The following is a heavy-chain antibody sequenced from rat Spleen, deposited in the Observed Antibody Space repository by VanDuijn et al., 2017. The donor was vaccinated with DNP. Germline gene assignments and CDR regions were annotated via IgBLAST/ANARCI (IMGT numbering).Heavy chain of an antibody. V-gene: IGHV5-22*01. CDR3: VRWYNSGYYFDH. CDR2: ISYDGGSS. Sequence: EVQLVESGGGLVQPGRSLKLSCAASGFTFSDYYMAWVRQAPTKGLEWVAYISYDGGSSYHGDSVKGRFTISRANVKSTLYLQMNSLRSEDMATYYCVRWYNSGYYFDHWGQGVMVTVSS. D-gene: IGHD4-3*01. J-gene: IGHJ2*01. CDR1: GFTFSDYY.